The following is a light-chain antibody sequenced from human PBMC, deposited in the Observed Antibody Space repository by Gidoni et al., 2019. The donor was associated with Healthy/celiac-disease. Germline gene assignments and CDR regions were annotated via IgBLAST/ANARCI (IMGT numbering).Light chain of an antibody. CDR1: SSDVGGYNY. Sequence: QSALPHPASASASPGQSITISCTRTSSDVGGYNYVSWYQQHPGKAPKLMIYEVSTRPSGVPDRFSGSKSGNTASLTISGLQAEDEADYYCSSYTSSSIVVFGGGTKLTVL. V-gene: IGLV2-14*01. CDR2: EVS. CDR3: SSYTSSSIVV. J-gene: IGLJ2*01.